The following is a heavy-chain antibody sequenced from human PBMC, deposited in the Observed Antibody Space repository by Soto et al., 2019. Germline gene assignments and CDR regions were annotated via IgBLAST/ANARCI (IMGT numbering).Heavy chain of an antibody. D-gene: IGHD3-10*01. V-gene: IGHV1-2*02. CDR2: INPNSGGT. Sequence: ASVKVSCKASGYTFTGDYMHWVRQAPGQGLEWMGWINPNSGGTNYAQKFQGRVTMTRDTSISTAYMELSRLRSDDTAVYYCARGPTMVRGVISAFDIWGQGTMVTVSS. CDR1: GYTFTGDY. CDR3: ARGPTMVRGVISAFDI. J-gene: IGHJ3*02.